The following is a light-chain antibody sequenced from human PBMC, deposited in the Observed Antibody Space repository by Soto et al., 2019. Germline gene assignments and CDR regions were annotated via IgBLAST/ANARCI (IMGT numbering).Light chain of an antibody. J-gene: IGKJ2*01. CDR2: GAS. Sequence: EIVLMQSPGTLSLSPGERATLSCRASQSIKRSYLAWYQQKTGQAPGVLIYGASNRATGIPDRFSGSGSGTDFSLTISRLEPEDFAVYYCHQYDNAPQTFGQGTKVEIK. V-gene: IGKV3-20*01. CDR1: QSIKRSY. CDR3: HQYDNAPQT.